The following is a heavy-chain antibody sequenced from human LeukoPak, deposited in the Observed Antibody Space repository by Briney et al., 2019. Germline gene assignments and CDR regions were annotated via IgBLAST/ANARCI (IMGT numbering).Heavy chain of an antibody. J-gene: IGHJ6*02. V-gene: IGHV4-59*12. CDR3: ARDYNPELLPKYYYYYGMDV. CDR1: AGSISSYY. CDR2: IYYSGST. D-gene: IGHD1-26*01. Sequence: SETLSLTCTVSAGSISSYYWTWIRQPPGKGLEWIGYIYYSGSTNYNPSLKSRVTISVDTSKNQFSLKLSSVTAEDTAVYYCARDYNPELLPKYYYYYGMDVWGQGTTVTVSS.